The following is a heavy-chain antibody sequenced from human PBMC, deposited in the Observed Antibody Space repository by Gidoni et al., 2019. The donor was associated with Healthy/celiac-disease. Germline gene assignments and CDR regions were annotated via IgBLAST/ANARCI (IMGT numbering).Heavy chain of an antibody. CDR1: GGSISSSSYY. CDR2: IYYSGST. CDR3: ARPKNRDGYNYAFDI. J-gene: IGHJ3*02. Sequence: QLQLQESGPGLVKPSETLSLTCTVSGGSISSSSYYWGWIRQPPGKGLEWIGSIYYSGSTYYNPSLKSRVTISVDTSKNQFSLKLSSVTAADTAVYYCARPKNRDGYNYAFDIWGQGTMVTVSS. V-gene: IGHV4-39*01. D-gene: IGHD5-12*01.